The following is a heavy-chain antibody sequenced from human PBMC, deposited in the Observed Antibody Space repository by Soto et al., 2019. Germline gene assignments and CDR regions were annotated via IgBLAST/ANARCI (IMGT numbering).Heavy chain of an antibody. CDR1: GGSISSSSYY. Sequence: PSETLSLTCTVSGGSISSSSYYWGWIRQPPGKGLEWIGSIYYSGSTYYNPSLKSRVTISVDTSKNQFSLKLSSVTAADTAVYYCARQVFHDFWSGCSVMAFCGQGTTVPVSS. J-gene: IGHJ6*02. CDR3: ARQVFHDFWSGCSVMAF. D-gene: IGHD3-3*01. V-gene: IGHV4-39*01. CDR2: IYYSGST.